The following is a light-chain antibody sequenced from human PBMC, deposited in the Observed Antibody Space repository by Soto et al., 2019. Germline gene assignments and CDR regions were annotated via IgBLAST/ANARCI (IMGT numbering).Light chain of an antibody. V-gene: IGKV1-5*03. CDR1: QSISSW. CDR2: KAS. Sequence: DIQMTQSPSTLSASVGDRVTITCRASQSISSWLAWYQQKPGKAPKLLIYKASSLESGVPSRFSGSGSGTEFTLTISSLQPDDLATYYCQQYNTGGFTFGPGTKVYIK. J-gene: IGKJ3*01. CDR3: QQYNTGGFT.